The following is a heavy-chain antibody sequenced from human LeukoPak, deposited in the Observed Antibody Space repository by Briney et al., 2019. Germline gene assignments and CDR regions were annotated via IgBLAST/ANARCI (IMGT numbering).Heavy chain of an antibody. Sequence: GGSLRLSCAASRFTFSSYSMNWVRQAPGKGLEWVSSISSFGSYIYYADSVKGRFTISRDNAKNSLYLQMNSLRVEDTAVYYCARGGYCSGGICYSVYYFDYWGQGTLVTVSS. CDR1: RFTFSSYS. CDR3: ARGGYCSGGICYSVYYFDY. D-gene: IGHD2-15*01. V-gene: IGHV3-21*01. CDR2: ISSFGSYI. J-gene: IGHJ4*02.